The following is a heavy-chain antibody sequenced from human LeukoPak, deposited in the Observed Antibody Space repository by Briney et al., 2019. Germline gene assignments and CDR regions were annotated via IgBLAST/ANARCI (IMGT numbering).Heavy chain of an antibody. J-gene: IGHJ4*02. CDR2: INRDGSGT. Sequence: GRSLRLSCAASGFTFSTWMHWVRQAPGKGLVWLSRINRDGSGTGYADSVKGRFTISRDNAKNTLYLQMNSLRDEDTAVYSCAREADYSGSGSYTFDYWGQGTLVTVSS. D-gene: IGHD3-10*01. V-gene: IGHV3-74*01. CDR1: GFTFSTW. CDR3: AREADYSGSGSYTFDY.